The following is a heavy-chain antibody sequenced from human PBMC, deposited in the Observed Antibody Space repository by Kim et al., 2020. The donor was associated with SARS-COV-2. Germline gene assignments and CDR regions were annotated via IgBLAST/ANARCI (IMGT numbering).Heavy chain of an antibody. CDR2: IDPSDSYT. V-gene: IGHV5-10-1*01. J-gene: IGHJ2*01. D-gene: IGHD3-10*01. Sequence: GESLKISCKGSGYSFTSYWISWVRQMPGKGLEWMGRIDPSDSYTNYSPSFQGHVTISADKSISTAYLQWSSLKASDTAMYYCARHYYYGSGGIGSWYFDLWGRGTLVTVSS. CDR1: GYSFTSYW. CDR3: ARHYYYGSGGIGSWYFDL.